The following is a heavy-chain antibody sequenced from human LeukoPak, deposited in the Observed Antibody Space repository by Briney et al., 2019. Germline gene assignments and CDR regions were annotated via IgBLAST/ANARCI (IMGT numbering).Heavy chain of an antibody. Sequence: PGGSLRLSCAAWGFTFSNSAMSWVRQAPGKGLEWVSALTGSGGGTYYADSVKGRFTISRDNSKNTMYLQMNSLRAEDTAVYYCAKEAVEYFDYWGQGNLVTVSS. CDR1: GFTFSNSA. V-gene: IGHV3-23*01. CDR3: AKEAVEYFDY. CDR2: LTGSGGGT. J-gene: IGHJ4*02.